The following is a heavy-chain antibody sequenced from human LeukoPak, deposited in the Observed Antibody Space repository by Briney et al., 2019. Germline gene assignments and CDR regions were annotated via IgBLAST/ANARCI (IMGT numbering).Heavy chain of an antibody. D-gene: IGHD3-3*01. V-gene: IGHV1-2*02. J-gene: IGHJ4*02. CDR3: ARLTGADYDFWSGWVPYYFDY. CDR2: INPSGGST. Sequence: ASVKVSCKASGYTFTGYYMHWVRQAPGQGLEWMGIINPSGGSTSYAQKFQGRVTMTRDTSISTAYMELSRLRSDDTAVYYCARLTGADYDFWSGWVPYYFDYWGQGTLVTVSS. CDR1: GYTFTGYY.